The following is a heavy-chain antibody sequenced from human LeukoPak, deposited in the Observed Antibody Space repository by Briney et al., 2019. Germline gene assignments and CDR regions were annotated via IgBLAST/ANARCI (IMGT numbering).Heavy chain of an antibody. V-gene: IGHV3-23*01. Sequence: GSLRLSCAASGFTFNNIPMSWFGRPPGKGLRGVSGISSSGGSTYYADSVKGRFTISRDNSKNTLYLQINSLRAEDTAVYYCAKETASNFGGAVDYWGQGTRVTVSS. D-gene: IGHD3-10*01. CDR2: ISSSGGST. CDR1: GFTFNNIP. CDR3: AKETASNFGGAVDY. J-gene: IGHJ4*02.